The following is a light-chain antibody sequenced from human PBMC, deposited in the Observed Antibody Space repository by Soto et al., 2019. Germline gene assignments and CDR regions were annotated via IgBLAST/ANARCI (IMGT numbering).Light chain of an antibody. Sequence: DIQMTQSPSSLSASVGDRVTINCPPSQYIDNYVAWYQQKPGTPLKLLIFGAYILESGVPSRFSGSGSGTEFQLTISSLQPEDVATYYCKKYSKAPWTFGQGTKVDIK. V-gene: IGKV1-27*01. CDR1: QYIDNY. J-gene: IGKJ1*01. CDR3: KKYSKAPWT. CDR2: GAY.